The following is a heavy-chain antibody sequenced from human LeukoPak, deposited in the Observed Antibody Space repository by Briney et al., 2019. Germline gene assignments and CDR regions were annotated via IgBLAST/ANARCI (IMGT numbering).Heavy chain of an antibody. Sequence: SQTLSLTCTVSGRSISSYYWSWIRPPPGKGLEWNGYIYYSGSTNYHPSLKSRVTIPVDTSKNQFSLKLSSVTAADTAVYYCARVSNTMVRGVIITIFDYWGQGTLVTVSS. D-gene: IGHD3-10*01. CDR3: ARVSNTMVRGVIITIFDY. J-gene: IGHJ4*02. CDR1: GRSISSYY. CDR2: IYYSGST. V-gene: IGHV4-59*01.